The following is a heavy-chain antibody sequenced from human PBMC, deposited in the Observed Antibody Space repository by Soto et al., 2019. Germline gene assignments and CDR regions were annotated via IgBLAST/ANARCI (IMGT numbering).Heavy chain of an antibody. V-gene: IGHV6-1*01. CDR3: AGTSSLQRYYMDV. CDR2: TFYRSRWYN. J-gene: IGHJ6*03. CDR1: GDSVSSNSAA. Sequence: PSQTLSLTCVISGDSVSSNSAAWNWIRQSPSRGLERLGRTFYRSRWYNDYAVSVRSRITVNADTSKNQFSLHLNSVTPEDTAVYYCAGTSSLQRYYMDVWDKGTTVTVSS. D-gene: IGHD1-7*01.